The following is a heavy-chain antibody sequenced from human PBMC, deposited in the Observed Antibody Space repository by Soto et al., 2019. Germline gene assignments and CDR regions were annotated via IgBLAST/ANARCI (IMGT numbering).Heavy chain of an antibody. J-gene: IGHJ4*02. CDR1: GGSISSGGYY. D-gene: IGHD3-16*02. CDR3: ARVPVLTVWGSYRYYFDY. CDR2: IYYSGST. V-gene: IGHV4-31*03. Sequence: QVQLQESGPGLVKPSQTLSLTCTVSGGSISSGGYYWSWIRQHPGKGLEWIGYIYYSGSTYYNPTLKSRVTISVDTSKNQFSLKLSSVTAADTAVYYCARVPVLTVWGSYRYYFDYWGQGTLVTVSS.